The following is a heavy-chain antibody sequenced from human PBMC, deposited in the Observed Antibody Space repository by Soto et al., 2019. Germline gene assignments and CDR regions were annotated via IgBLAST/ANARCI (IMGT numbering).Heavy chain of an antibody. CDR1: GGSFSGYY. D-gene: IGHD3-22*01. Sequence: QVQLQQWGAGLLKPSETLSLTCAVYGGSFSGYYWSWIRQPPGKGLEWIGEINHSGSTNYNPSLKSRVTIAVDTYKNQFSLKLSSVTAADTDVYYCARGFYYDSSGYYRYRAYNWFDPWGQGTLVTVSS. CDR2: INHSGST. V-gene: IGHV4-34*01. CDR3: ARGFYYDSSGYYRYRAYNWFDP. J-gene: IGHJ5*02.